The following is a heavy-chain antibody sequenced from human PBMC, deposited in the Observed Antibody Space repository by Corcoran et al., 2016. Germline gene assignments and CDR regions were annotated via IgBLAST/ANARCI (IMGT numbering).Heavy chain of an antibody. Sequence: QVQLVQSGAEVKKPGSSVKVSCKASGGTFSSYAISWVRQAPGQGLEWMGGIIPIFGTANYAQKFQGRVTITADESTSTAYMELSSLRSEDTAVYYCARGRDYYGSGSYYNAVHWGQGTLVTVSS. J-gene: IGHJ4*02. V-gene: IGHV1-69*01. CDR3: ARGRDYYGSGSYYNAVH. D-gene: IGHD3-10*01. CDR2: IIPIFGTA. CDR1: GGTFSSYA.